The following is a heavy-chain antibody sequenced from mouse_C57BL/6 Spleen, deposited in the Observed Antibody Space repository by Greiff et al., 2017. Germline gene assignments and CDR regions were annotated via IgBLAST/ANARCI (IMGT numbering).Heavy chain of an antibody. CDR1: GFNIKDYY. Sequence: VQLQQPGAELVKPGASVKLSCPASGFNIKDYYMPWVKPRTEQGLAWIGRFDPEVGETKYAPKFQAKATITADTPSNTAYRQLSSLTSEDTAVDYSARDLNYYAGDYWGQGTSVTVSS. CDR2: FDPEVGET. CDR3: ARDLNYYAGDY. V-gene: IGHV14-2*01. J-gene: IGHJ4*01.